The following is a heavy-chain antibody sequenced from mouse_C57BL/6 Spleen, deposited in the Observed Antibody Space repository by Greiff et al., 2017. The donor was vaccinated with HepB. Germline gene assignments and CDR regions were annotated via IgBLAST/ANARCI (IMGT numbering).Heavy chain of an antibody. V-gene: IGHV1-55*01. J-gene: IGHJ4*01. CDR2: IYPGSGST. D-gene: IGHD2-3*01. Sequence: LQQPGAELVKPGASVKMSCKASGYTFPSYWITWVKQRPGQGLGWIGDIYPGSGSTNYNEKFKSKATLTVDTSSSTAYMQLSSLTSEDSAVYYCARAYDGYYAMDYWGQGTSGTVSS. CDR3: ARAYDGYYAMDY. CDR1: GYTFPSYW.